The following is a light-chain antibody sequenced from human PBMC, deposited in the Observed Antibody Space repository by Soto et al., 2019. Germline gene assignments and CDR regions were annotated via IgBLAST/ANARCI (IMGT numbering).Light chain of an antibody. CDR2: GAS. CDR1: QSVSSNQ. Sequence: EFVLTQSPGTLSLSPGERATLSCRTSQSVSSNQLAWYQQKPGQAPRLLIYGASSRTTGIPDRFSGSGSGTNFTLTIRRLETEDFAVYYCKQYGGSPGTFGQGTKVDNK. J-gene: IGKJ1*01. V-gene: IGKV3-20*01. CDR3: KQYGGSPGT.